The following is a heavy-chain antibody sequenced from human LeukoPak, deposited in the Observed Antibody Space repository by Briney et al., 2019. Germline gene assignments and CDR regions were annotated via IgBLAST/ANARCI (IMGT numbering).Heavy chain of an antibody. CDR2: IWYDGSNK. V-gene: IGHV3-33*06. D-gene: IGHD1-7*01. CDR3: AKDRRTGTTPVGWFDP. J-gene: IGHJ5*02. Sequence: GRSLRLSCAASGFTFSSYGMHWVRQAPGKGLEWVAVIWYDGSNKYYADSVKGRFTISRDNSKNTLYLQMNSLRAEDTAVYYCAKDRRTGTTPVGWFDPWGQGTLVTVSS. CDR1: GFTFSSYG.